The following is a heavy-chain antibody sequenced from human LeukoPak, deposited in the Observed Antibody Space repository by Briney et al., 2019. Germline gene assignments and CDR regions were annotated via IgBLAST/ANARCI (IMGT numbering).Heavy chain of an antibody. CDR1: GYTFTSYA. J-gene: IGHJ6*02. CDR2: INAGNGNT. V-gene: IGHV1-3*01. Sequence: EASVKVSCKASGYTFTSYAMHWVRQAPGQRLEWMGWINAGNGNTKYSQKFQGRVTITRDTSASTAYMELRSLRSDDTAVYYCARMGGGYDFWSGYPYYYYYGMDVWGQGTTVTVSS. CDR3: ARMGGGYDFWSGYPYYYYYGMDV. D-gene: IGHD3-3*01.